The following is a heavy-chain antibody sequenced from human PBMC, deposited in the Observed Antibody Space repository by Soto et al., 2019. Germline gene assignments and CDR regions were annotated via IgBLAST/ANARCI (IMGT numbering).Heavy chain of an antibody. Sequence: PSETLSLTCTVSGGPFSRGGYYWSWIRQHPGKGLECIGYIFYTGSTYYNPTLKSRVTMSVDTSKRQFSLNLSSLTAADTAVYYCARAYSSSDDFDYWGQGTLVTVSS. CDR1: GGPFSRGGYY. V-gene: IGHV4-31*03. J-gene: IGHJ4*02. CDR3: ARAYSSSDDFDY. D-gene: IGHD3-22*01. CDR2: IFYTGST.